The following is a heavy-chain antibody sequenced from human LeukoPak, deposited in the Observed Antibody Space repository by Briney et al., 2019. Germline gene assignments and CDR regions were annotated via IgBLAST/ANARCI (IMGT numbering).Heavy chain of an antibody. V-gene: IGHV1-18*01. CDR1: GYTFTSYG. CDR3: AREDIVRNWFDP. D-gene: IGHD5-12*01. CDR2: ISAFNAKT. Sequence: ASVKVSCKASGYTFTSYGINWVRQAPGQGLEWMGWISAFNAKTNYAQKLQGRVTMTTDTSTTTAYMELRSLRSDDTAVYYCAREDIVRNWFDPWGQGTLVTVSS. J-gene: IGHJ5*02.